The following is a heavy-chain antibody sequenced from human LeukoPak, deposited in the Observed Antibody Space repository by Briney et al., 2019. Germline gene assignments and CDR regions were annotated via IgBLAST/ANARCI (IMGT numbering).Heavy chain of an antibody. V-gene: IGHV3-48*01. CDR3: ARDLRYYYGSGSYVY. CDR1: GFTFSSYS. J-gene: IGHJ4*02. CDR2: ISSSSSTI. Sequence: GGSLRLSCAASGFTFSSYSMNWVRQAPGKGLEWVSYISSSSSTIYYADSVKGRFTISRDNAKNSLYLQMDSLRAEDTAVYYCARDLRYYYGSGSYVYWGQGTLVTVSS. D-gene: IGHD3-10*01.